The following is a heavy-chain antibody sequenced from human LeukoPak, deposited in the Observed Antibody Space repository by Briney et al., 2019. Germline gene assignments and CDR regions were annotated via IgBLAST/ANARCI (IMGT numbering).Heavy chain of an antibody. Sequence: PSETLSLTCAVYGGSFSGYYWSWIRQPPGKGLEWIGEINHSGSTNYNPSLKNRVTISVDTSKNQFSLKLSSVTAADTAVYYCARGDPDYCSSTSCYLYNWFDPWGQGTLVTVSS. CDR1: GGSFSGYY. CDR3: ARGDPDYCSSTSCYLYNWFDP. J-gene: IGHJ5*02. V-gene: IGHV4-34*01. D-gene: IGHD2-2*01. CDR2: INHSGST.